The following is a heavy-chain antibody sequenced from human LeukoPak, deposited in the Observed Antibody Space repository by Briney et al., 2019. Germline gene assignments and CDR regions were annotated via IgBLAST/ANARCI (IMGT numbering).Heavy chain of an antibody. CDR3: ARTHPTYYYDSRRAFDI. D-gene: IGHD3-22*01. CDR1: GGTFSSYA. J-gene: IGHJ3*02. Sequence: GASVKVSCKASGGTFSSYAISWVRQAPGQGLEWMGGIIPIFGTANYAQKFQGRVTITADESTSTAYMELSSLRSEDTAVYYCARTHPTYYYDSRRAFDIWGQGTMVTVSS. CDR2: IIPIFGTA. V-gene: IGHV1-69*13.